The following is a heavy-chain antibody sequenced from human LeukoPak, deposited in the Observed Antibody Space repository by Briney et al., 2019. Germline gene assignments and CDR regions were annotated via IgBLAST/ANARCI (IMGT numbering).Heavy chain of an antibody. D-gene: IGHD3-10*01. CDR3: AREYYYGSGSYYTFDY. CDR2: ISSSGSTI. CDR1: GFTFSDYY. Sequence: GGSLRLSCAASGFTFSDYYMSWIRQAPGEGLEWVSYISSSGSTIYYADSVKGRFTISRDNAKNSLYLQMNSLRAEDTAVYYCAREYYYGSGSYYTFDYWGQGTLVTVSS. J-gene: IGHJ4*02. V-gene: IGHV3-11*04.